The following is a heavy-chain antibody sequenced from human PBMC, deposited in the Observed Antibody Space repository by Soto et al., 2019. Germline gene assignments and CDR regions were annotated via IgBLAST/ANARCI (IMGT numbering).Heavy chain of an antibody. CDR1: GGSISSYY. Sequence: SETLSLTCTVSGGSISSYYWSWIRQPAGKGLEWIGRIYTSGSTNYNPSLKSRVTMSVDTSKNQFSLKLSSVTAADTAVYYCAREAAIYYYYYYGMDVWGQGTTVTVSS. D-gene: IGHD6-13*01. CDR2: IYTSGST. CDR3: AREAAIYYYYYYGMDV. V-gene: IGHV4-4*07. J-gene: IGHJ6*02.